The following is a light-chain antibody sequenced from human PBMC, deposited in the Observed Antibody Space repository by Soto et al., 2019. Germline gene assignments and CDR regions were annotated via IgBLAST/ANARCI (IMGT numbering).Light chain of an antibody. CDR2: LGS. Sequence: DIVMTHSPLSRPVTPVEPGYISFSSSQILLHSNGNNYLEWYLQKPGQSPQLLIYLGSSRASGVPDRFSGSGSGTDFTFTISSLQPEDIATYYCQKYDNLPLNCGQGKRREIK. CDR1: QILLHSNGNNY. V-gene: IGKV2-28*01. J-gene: IGKJ5*01. CDR3: QKYDNLPLN.